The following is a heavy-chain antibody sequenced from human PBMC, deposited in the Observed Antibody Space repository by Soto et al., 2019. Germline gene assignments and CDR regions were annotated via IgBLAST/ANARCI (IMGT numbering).Heavy chain of an antibody. J-gene: IGHJ6*02. V-gene: IGHV3-30*18. CDR2: ISYDGSNK. Sequence: QVQLVESGGGVVQPGRSLRLSCAASGFTFSSYGMHWVRQAPGKGLEWVAVISYDGSNKNYADSVKGRFTISRDNSKNTQQLQRNSLRAEDTAVYYCAKEVWSGPMDVWGQGTTVTVSS. CDR3: AKEVWSGPMDV. D-gene: IGHD3-3*01. CDR1: GFTFSSYG.